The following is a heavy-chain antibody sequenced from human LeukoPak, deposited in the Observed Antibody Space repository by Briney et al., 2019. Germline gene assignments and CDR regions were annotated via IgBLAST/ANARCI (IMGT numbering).Heavy chain of an antibody. J-gene: IGHJ3*02. D-gene: IGHD6-13*01. CDR2: IYSGGST. CDR3: ARDREQQLVRFYNAFDI. V-gene: IGHV3-53*01. CDR1: GFTVSSNY. Sequence: PGGSLRLSCAASGFTVSSNYMSWVRQAPGKGLEWVSVIYSGGSTYYADSVKGRFTISRDNSKNTLYLQMNSLRAEDTAVYYCARDREQQLVRFYNAFDIWGQGTMVTVSS.